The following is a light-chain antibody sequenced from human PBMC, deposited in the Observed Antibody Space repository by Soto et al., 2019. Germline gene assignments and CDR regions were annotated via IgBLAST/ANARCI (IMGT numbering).Light chain of an antibody. CDR3: QQYGSSTGT. J-gene: IGKJ1*01. V-gene: IGKV1-39*01. CDR1: QSIGSY. CDR2: AAS. Sequence: DIQMTQSPSSLSASVGDRVTITCRASQSIGSYLNWYQQAPGRAPKFLISAASSLQSGVPSRFSGSGSGTDFSLTISSLQPEDFAMYYCQQYGSSTGTFGQGTKVEIK.